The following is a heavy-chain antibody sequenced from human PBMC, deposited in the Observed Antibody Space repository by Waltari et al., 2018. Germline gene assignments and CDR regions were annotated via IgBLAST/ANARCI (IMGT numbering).Heavy chain of an antibody. Sequence: QVQLQESGPGLVKPSETLSLTCTVSGDSVPNYYCTWIRQSPGKGLDYIGSAYYNGANHYNSSLASRITMSVDTSENQWSLRLRSMTAADTAIYFCAAMSPGPTTPTDYWGQGTLVTVSS. V-gene: IGHV4-59*02. CDR1: GDSVPNYY. CDR3: AAMSPGPTTPTDY. J-gene: IGHJ4*02. D-gene: IGHD1-26*01. CDR2: AYYNGAN.